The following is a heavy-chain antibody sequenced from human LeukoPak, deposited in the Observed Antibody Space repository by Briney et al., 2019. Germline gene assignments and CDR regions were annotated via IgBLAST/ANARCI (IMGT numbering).Heavy chain of an antibody. CDR3: ARSLWPEDY. J-gene: IGHJ4*02. CDR1: GFTFSAHT. CDR2: IRTSTSNN. Sequence: PGGSLGLSCAASGFTFSAHTMNWVRQAPGKDLEWVASIRTSTSNNIFNADSVKGRFTISRDNAKNSLFLQMNSLRAEDTAVYYCARSLWPEDYWGQGTLVTVSS. D-gene: IGHD3-16*02. V-gene: IGHV3-21*01.